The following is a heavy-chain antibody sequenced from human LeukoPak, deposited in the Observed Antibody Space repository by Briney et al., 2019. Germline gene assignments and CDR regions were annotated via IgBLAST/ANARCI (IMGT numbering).Heavy chain of an antibody. Sequence: GGSLRLSCAASGFTFSNAWMSWVRQAPGKGLEGVGRIKSKTDGGTTDYAAPVKGRFTISRDDSKNTLYLQMNSLNTDDTAVYYCTTSLRYFDWLQLTNYWGQGALVTVSS. CDR2: IKSKTDGGTT. CDR1: GFTFSNAW. J-gene: IGHJ4*02. D-gene: IGHD3-9*01. CDR3: TTSLRYFDWLQLTNY. V-gene: IGHV3-15*01.